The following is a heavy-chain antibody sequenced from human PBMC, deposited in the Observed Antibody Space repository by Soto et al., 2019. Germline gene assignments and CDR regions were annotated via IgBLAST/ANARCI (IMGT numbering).Heavy chain of an antibody. CDR1: GGSISSGDYY. CDR3: ARDYDFWSGYYTGRSWFDP. CDR2: IYYSGST. J-gene: IGHJ5*02. Sequence: SETLSLTCTVSGGSISSGDYYWSWIRQPPGKGLEWIGYIYYSGSTYYNPSLKSRVTISVDTSKNQFSLKLSSVTAADTAVYYCARDYDFWSGYYTGRSWFDPWGQGTLVTVSS. D-gene: IGHD3-3*01. V-gene: IGHV4-30-4*02.